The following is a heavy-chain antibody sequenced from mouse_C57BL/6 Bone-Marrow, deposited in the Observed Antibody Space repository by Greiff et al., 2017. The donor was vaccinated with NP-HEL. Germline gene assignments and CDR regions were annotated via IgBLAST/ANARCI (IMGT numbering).Heavy chain of an antibody. J-gene: IGHJ3*01. CDR3: TRGFGTTVVATPAY. CDR1: GYTFTSYW. CDR2: IYPGNSDT. V-gene: IGHV1-5*01. Sequence: EVQLQQSGTVLARPGASVKMSCKTSGYTFTSYWMHWVKQRPGQGLAWIGAIYPGNSDTSYNQQFKGKAKLTAVTSASTAYMELGSLTNEDSAVYYCTRGFGTTVVATPAYWGQGTLVTVSA. D-gene: IGHD1-1*01.